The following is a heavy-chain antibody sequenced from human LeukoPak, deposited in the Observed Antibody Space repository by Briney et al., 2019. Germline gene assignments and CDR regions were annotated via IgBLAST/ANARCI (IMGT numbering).Heavy chain of an antibody. V-gene: IGHV3-7*01. J-gene: IGHJ4*01. CDR1: GFIFSTYW. Sequence: GGSLRLSCEASGFIFSTYWMSWVRQAPGKGLEWVATIRQDGSETHYVDSVKGRFTISRDNVKNSLYLQLNSLRTEDTAVYFCAKGWGRASCPYFFDSWGHGSLVSVSS. D-gene: IGHD2-2*01. CDR2: IRQDGSET. CDR3: AKGWGRASCPYFFDS.